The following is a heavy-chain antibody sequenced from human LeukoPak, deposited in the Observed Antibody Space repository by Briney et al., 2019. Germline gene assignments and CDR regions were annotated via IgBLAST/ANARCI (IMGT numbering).Heavy chain of an antibody. Sequence: PGGSLSLSCAASGFTFSSSEMNWVRQAPGKGLVWISYISSRGRTIFYADSVKGRFIISRDSAKNSMYLKMHNLRDKDTAVYYCARDSGGYNYALDAFDIWGQGTMVTVSS. CDR1: GFTFSSSE. V-gene: IGHV3-48*03. CDR3: ARDSGGYNYALDAFDI. J-gene: IGHJ3*02. CDR2: ISSRGRTI. D-gene: IGHD5-24*01.